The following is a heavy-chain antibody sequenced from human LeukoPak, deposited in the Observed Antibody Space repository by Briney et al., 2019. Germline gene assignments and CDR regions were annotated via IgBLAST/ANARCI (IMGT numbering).Heavy chain of an antibody. CDR1: GFTFSNYG. CDR3: AKEPAAIRVFDY. Sequence: GGSLRLSCAASGFTFSNYGMDWVRQAPGKGLEWVAYIRYDGNNKYYADSVKGRFTISRDNSKNTLYLQMNSLRAEDTAVYYCAKEPAAIRVFDYWGQGTLVTVSS. J-gene: IGHJ4*02. V-gene: IGHV3-30*02. CDR2: IRYDGNNK. D-gene: IGHD2-2*02.